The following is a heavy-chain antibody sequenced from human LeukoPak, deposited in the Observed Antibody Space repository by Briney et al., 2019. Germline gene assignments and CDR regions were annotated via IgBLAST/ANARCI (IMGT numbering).Heavy chain of an antibody. Sequence: ASVKVSCKASGYTFTSYGISWVRQAPGQGLEWMGWISAYNGNTNYAQNFQGRVTMTTDTPTSTAYMDLGSLRSDDTAVYYCARDRSSLAVGDSRTSDYWGQGTLVTVSS. J-gene: IGHJ4*02. D-gene: IGHD6-19*01. V-gene: IGHV1-18*01. CDR1: GYTFTSYG. CDR3: ARDRSSLAVGDSRTSDY. CDR2: ISAYNGNT.